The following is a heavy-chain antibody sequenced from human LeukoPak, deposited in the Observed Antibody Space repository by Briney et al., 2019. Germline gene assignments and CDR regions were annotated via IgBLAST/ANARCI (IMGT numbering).Heavy chain of an antibody. CDR3: ARVQGSGYDWGNWFDP. D-gene: IGHD5-12*01. J-gene: IGHJ5*02. V-gene: IGHV1-69*13. CDR2: IIPIFGTA. Sequence: SVKVSCKASGGTFSSYAISWVRQAPGQGLEWMGGIIPIFGTANYAQKFQGRVTITADESTSTAYMELSSLRSEDTAVYYCARVQGSGYDWGNWFDPWGQGTLVTVSS. CDR1: GGTFSSYA.